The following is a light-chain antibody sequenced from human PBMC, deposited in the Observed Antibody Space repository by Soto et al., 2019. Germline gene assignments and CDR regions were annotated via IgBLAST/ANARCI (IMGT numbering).Light chain of an antibody. CDR3: QQYNNSWT. Sequence: EIVMTQSPATLSMSPGERATLSCRASQSVSSSFAWYQQKPGQAPRLLIYGASTRATGIPDRFSGSGSETEFTLTISSLQAEDFAIYYRQQYNNSWTFGQGTKVEIK. J-gene: IGKJ1*01. CDR1: QSVSSS. CDR2: GAS. V-gene: IGKV3-15*01.